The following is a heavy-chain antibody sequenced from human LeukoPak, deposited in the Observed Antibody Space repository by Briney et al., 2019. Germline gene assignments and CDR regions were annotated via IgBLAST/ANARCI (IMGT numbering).Heavy chain of an antibody. CDR3: ARGPGVVVPAADNWFDP. CDR1: GGSISSYY. CDR2: IYTSGST. V-gene: IGHV4-4*07. D-gene: IGHD2-2*01. J-gene: IGHJ5*02. Sequence: SETLSLTCTVSGGSISSYYWSWIRQPAGKGLEWIGRIYTSGSTNYNPSLKSRVTMSVDTSKNQFSLKLSSVTAADTAVYYCARGPGVVVPAADNWFDPWGQGTLVTVSS.